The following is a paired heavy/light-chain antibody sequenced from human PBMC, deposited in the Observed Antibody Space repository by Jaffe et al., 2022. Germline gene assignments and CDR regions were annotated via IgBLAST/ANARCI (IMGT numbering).Heavy chain of an antibody. J-gene: IGHJ5*02. CDR2: IIPRDYVA. CDR1: GGAFSTFT. Sequence: QVQLVQSGADVKKPGSSVKVSCKASGGAFSTFTIGWVRQAPGQGLEWMGKIIPRDYVANYAQKFQDRVTISADKSTNTAYMELSSLRFEDTAVYYCARYLTYGSGYFLFDPWGQGTLVIVSS. D-gene: IGHD3-10*01. CDR3: ARYLTYGSGYFLFDP. V-gene: IGHV1-69*02.
Light chain of an antibody. CDR2: DDS. J-gene: IGLJ2*01. V-gene: IGLV3-21*02. Sequence: SFVLTQPPSVSVAPGQAPRITCEGTNIGGKSVHWYQQKPGQAPVLVVYDDSDRPSGIPERFSGSKSGNTATLTISRVEAGDEADYYCQVWDPSSDHVLFGGGTKLTVL. CDR3: QVWDPSSDHVL. CDR1: NIGGKS.